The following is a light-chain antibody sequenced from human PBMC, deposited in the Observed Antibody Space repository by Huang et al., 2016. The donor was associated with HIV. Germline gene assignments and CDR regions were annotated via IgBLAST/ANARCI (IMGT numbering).Light chain of an antibody. V-gene: IGKV2-30*02. J-gene: IGKJ2*01. CDR3: MQGTHWPPVT. CDR2: KVS. Sequence: DVVMTQSPLSLSVSLGQPASSSCRSNQSLLHTDGNIYLNWFQQRPGQSPRRLISKVSIRDSGVPNRFSGSGSGTDFTLKISRVEAEDVGIYYCMQGTHWPPVTFGQGTKLQIK. CDR1: QSLLHTDGNIY.